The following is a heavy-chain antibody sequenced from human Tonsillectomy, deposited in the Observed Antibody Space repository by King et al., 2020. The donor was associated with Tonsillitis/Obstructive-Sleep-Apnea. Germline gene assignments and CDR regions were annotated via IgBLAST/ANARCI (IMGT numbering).Heavy chain of an antibody. CDR1: GFTFSNYA. Sequence: VQLQESGGGLVQPGGSLRLSCAASGFTFSNYAMSWVRQAPGKGLEWVSAISGSGGSTYYADSVKGRFTISRDNSKTTLCLQMNSRRAEDTAVYYCAKEPRQYVILTGPLESWGQGALVSVSP. CDR2: ISGSGGST. J-gene: IGHJ4*02. V-gene: IGHV3-23*01. CDR3: AKEPRQYVILTGPLES. D-gene: IGHD3-9*01.